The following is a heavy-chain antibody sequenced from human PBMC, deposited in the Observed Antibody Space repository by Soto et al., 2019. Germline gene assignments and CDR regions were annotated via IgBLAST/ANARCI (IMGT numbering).Heavy chain of an antibody. Sequence: PGGSLRLSCAASGITFSTYSMIWVRQAPGKGLEWVSAISGSGGGTYYAASVKGRFTISRDNSENTLYLQMNSLRAEDTAVYYCAKLSNSGSYTDYWGQGTLVTVSS. J-gene: IGHJ4*02. CDR3: AKLSNSGSYTDY. V-gene: IGHV3-23*01. CDR2: ISGSGGGT. CDR1: GITFSTYS. D-gene: IGHD1-26*01.